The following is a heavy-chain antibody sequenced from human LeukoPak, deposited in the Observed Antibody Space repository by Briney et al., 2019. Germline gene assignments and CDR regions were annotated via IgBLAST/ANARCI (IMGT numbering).Heavy chain of an antibody. D-gene: IGHD6-13*01. V-gene: IGHV1-2*02. CDR1: GHTFADYY. J-gene: IGHJ3*02. CDR3: AGGTIAAAGDAFDI. Sequence: ASVKVSCKASGHTFADYYMHWVRQAPGQGLEWMGWINPNSGGTNYAQKFQGRVTMTRDTSISTAYMDLSGLKSDDTAVYYCAGGTIAAAGDAFDIWGQGTMVTVSS. CDR2: INPNSGGT.